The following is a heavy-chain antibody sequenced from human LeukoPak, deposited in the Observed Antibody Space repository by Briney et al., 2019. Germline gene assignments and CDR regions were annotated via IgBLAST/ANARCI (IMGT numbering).Heavy chain of an antibody. Sequence: ASARVSCKASGGTFSSYTISWVRQAPGQGLEWMGGIIPIFGTANYAQKFQGRVTITADESTSTAYMELSSLRSEDTAVYHCAREWGHDSSGYYYAYWGQGTLVTVSS. D-gene: IGHD3-22*01. CDR2: IIPIFGTA. CDR1: GGTFSSYT. V-gene: IGHV1-69*13. CDR3: AREWGHDSSGYYYAY. J-gene: IGHJ4*02.